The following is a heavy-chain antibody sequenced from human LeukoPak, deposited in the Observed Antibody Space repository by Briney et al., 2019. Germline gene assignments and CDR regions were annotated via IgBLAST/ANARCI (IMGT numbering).Heavy chain of an antibody. Sequence: GGSLRLSCAASGFTFSSYSMNWVRRAPGKGLEWVSYISSSSSTIYYADSVKGRFTISRDNAKNSLYRQMNSLRAEDTAVYYCASGSYYHYYYYMDVWGKGTTVTVSS. V-gene: IGHV3-48*01. D-gene: IGHD1-26*01. CDR2: ISSSSSTI. CDR1: GFTFSSYS. J-gene: IGHJ6*03. CDR3: ASGSYYHYYYYMDV.